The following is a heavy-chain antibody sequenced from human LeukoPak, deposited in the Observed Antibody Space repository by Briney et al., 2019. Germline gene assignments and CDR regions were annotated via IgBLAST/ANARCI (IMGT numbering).Heavy chain of an antibody. CDR1: GFTFSSYA. V-gene: IGHV3-23*01. D-gene: IGHD4-17*01. CDR3: AKVIDYGDYYDY. J-gene: IGHJ4*02. Sequence: PGGSLRLSCAASGFTFSSYAMSWVRQAPGKGLEWVSVISGSGGRTYYADSVKGRFTISRDNSKNTLYLQMNSLRAEDTAVYYCAKVIDYGDYYDYWGQRTLVTVSS. CDR2: ISGSGGRT.